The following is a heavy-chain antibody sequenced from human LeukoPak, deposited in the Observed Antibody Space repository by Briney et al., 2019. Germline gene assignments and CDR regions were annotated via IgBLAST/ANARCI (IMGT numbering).Heavy chain of an antibody. CDR1: GYTFTSYG. CDR3: ARDGVPGVYYFDY. D-gene: IGHD3-3*01. J-gene: IGHJ4*02. Sequence: ASVKVSCKASGYTFTSYGISWVRQAPGQGLEWMGIINPTGGSTNYAQKFQGRVTMTRDMSTSTVYMELSSLRSEDTAVYYCARDGVPGVYYFDYWGQGTLVTVSS. V-gene: IGHV1-46*01. CDR2: INPTGGST.